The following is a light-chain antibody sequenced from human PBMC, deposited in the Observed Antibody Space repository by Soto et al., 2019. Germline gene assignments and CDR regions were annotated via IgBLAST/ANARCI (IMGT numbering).Light chain of an antibody. CDR3: SSYAGNTKGV. CDR1: SSDVGGYDY. CDR2: EVS. V-gene: IGLV2-8*01. J-gene: IGLJ1*01. Sequence: QSVLPQPPSASGSPGQSVTISCTGTSSDVGGYDYVSWYQQHPGEAPKLMIFEVSKRPSGVPDRFSGSKSGNTASLTVSGLQAEDEADYYCSSYAGNTKGVFGTGTKVTVL.